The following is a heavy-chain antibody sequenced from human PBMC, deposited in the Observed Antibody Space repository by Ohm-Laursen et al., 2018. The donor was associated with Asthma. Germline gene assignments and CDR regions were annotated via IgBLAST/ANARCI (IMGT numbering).Heavy chain of an antibody. Sequence: SLRLSCAASGFTFSSYGMNWVRQAPGKGLEWVSSISSSSSYIYYADSVKGRFTISRDNAKNTLYLQMNSLRAEDTAVYYCTRGGHYGSYFDYWGQGTLVTVSS. CDR3: TRGGHYGSYFDY. J-gene: IGHJ4*02. CDR1: GFTFSSYG. D-gene: IGHD4-17*01. V-gene: IGHV3-21*01. CDR2: ISSSSSYI.